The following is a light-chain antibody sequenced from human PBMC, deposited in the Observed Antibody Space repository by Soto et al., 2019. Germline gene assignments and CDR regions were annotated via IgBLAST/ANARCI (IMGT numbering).Light chain of an antibody. V-gene: IGKV2-30*01. CDR1: QSLLYYDGNTY. CDR3: MQGTYLGLT. CDR2: KVS. J-gene: IGKJ4*01. Sequence: DVVMTQSPLSLPVTLGQPASISCRSSQSLLYYDGNTYLNWFQQRPGQSPRRLIYKVSNRDSGVPDRFSGSGSGTDFTLKISRVEAEDVGVYYCMQGTYLGLTFGGGTKVDIK.